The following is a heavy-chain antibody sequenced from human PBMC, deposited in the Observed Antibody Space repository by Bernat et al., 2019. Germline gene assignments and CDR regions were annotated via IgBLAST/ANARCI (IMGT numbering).Heavy chain of an antibody. CDR3: ARSKRAPYCGGDCLDAFDI. CDR2: IIPILGIA. J-gene: IGHJ3*02. CDR1: GGTFSSYA. D-gene: IGHD2-21*02. Sequence: QVQLVQSGAEVKKPGSSVKVSCKASGGTFSSYAISWVRQAPGQGLEWMGRIIPILGIANYAQKFQGRVPITADKSTSTAYMELSSRRSEDTAVYYCARSKRAPYCGGDCLDAFDIWGQGTMVTVSS. V-gene: IGHV1-69*04.